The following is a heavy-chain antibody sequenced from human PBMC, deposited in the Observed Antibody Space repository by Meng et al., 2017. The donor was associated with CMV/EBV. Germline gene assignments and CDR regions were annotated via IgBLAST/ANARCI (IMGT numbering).Heavy chain of an antibody. CDR3: ASPLRFLEWSDAFDI. CDR2: IYYSGST. CDR1: GGSISSSSYY. J-gene: IGHJ3*02. D-gene: IGHD3-3*01. V-gene: IGHV4-39*07. Sequence: SETLSLTCTVSGGSISSSSYYWVWIRQPPGKGLEWIGCIYYSGSTYYNPSLKSRVTISVDTSKNQFSLKLSSVTAADTAVYYCASPLRFLEWSDAFDIWGQGTMVTVSS.